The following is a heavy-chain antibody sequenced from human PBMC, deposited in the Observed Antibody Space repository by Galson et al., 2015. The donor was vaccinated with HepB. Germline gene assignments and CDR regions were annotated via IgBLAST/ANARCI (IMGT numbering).Heavy chain of an antibody. CDR1: GFTFSSYA. D-gene: IGHD1-14*01. J-gene: IGHJ4*02. V-gene: IGHV3-23*01. Sequence: SLRLSCAASGFTFSSYAMNWVRQAPEKGLEWVSTINNSGDRVFYADSVKGRFTISRDNSNNTLYLQLSGRRGEDTAVYYCAKGLGLNHLPYDFDYRGQGPLVAVSS. CDR2: INNSGDRV. CDR3: AKGLGLNHLPYDFDY.